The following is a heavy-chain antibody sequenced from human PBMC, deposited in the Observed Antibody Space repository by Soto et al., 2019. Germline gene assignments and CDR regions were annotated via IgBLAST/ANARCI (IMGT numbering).Heavy chain of an antibody. CDR2: ISRNGGTT. V-gene: IGHV3-64*01. Sequence: EVQLAESGGGMVQPGGSLRLSCVAFGLTFSGYDMHLVRQAPGKGLEYVSSISRNGGTTYYGNSVKGRFTISRDNSKNTLYLQMASLRSEDMAVYYCVRRVAGNYDYWGQGTLVTVAS. CDR1: GLTFSGYD. CDR3: VRRVAGNYDY. D-gene: IGHD1-7*01. J-gene: IGHJ4*02.